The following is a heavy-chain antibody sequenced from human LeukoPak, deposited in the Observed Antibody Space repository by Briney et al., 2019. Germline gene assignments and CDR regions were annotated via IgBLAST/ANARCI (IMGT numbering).Heavy chain of an antibody. CDR1: GGSISSYY. CDR3: ARQRTGIAAAGTEHGSWFDP. D-gene: IGHD6-13*01. V-gene: IGHV4-4*09. Sequence: SETLSLTCAVSGGSISSYYWSWIRQPPGKGLEWIGYIYTSGSTNYNPSLKSRVTISVDTSKNQFSLKLSSVTAADTAVYYCARQRTGIAAAGTEHGSWFDPWGQGTLVTVSS. J-gene: IGHJ5*02. CDR2: IYTSGST.